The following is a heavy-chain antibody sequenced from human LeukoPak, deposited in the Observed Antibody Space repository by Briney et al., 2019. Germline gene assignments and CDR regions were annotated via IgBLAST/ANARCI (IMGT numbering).Heavy chain of an antibody. D-gene: IGHD3-22*01. CDR3: ARGNYYDLSH. CDR1: GFTFSRYS. Sequence: PGGSLRLSCAASGFTFSRYSMNWGRQAPGKGLEWLSYISSSSSTIYYADSVKGRFTISRDNAKDSLYLQMNSLRAEDTAVYYCARGNYYDLSHWGQGTLVTVSS. CDR2: ISSSSSTI. J-gene: IGHJ4*02. V-gene: IGHV3-48*04.